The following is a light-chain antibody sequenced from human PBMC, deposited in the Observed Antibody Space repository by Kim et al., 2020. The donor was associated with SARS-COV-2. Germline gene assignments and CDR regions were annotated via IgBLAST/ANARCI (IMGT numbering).Light chain of an antibody. V-gene: IGKV3-20*01. CDR1: QSVSSTY. CDR3: QQSSGT. J-gene: IGKJ1*01. CDR2: GTS. Sequence: LSLSPGGRATLFCRASQSVSSTYLAWYQQKPGQAPRLLIYGTSYRATGIPDRFSGSGSGTDFTLTISRLEPEDFAVYYCQQSSGTFGQGTKVDIK.